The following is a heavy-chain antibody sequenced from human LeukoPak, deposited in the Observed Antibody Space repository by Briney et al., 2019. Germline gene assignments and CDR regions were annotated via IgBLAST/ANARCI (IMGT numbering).Heavy chain of an antibody. Sequence: GASVKVSCQASGYTFPSYGISGVRQAPGQGLECMGWINAYYCKTNYAQKLQGRVTMTTDTSTSTAYMELRSLRSDDTAVYYCARDKGPLNYYDSSGYPDYWGQGTLVTVSS. CDR3: ARDKGPLNYYDSSGYPDY. V-gene: IGHV1-18*01. D-gene: IGHD3-22*01. CDR2: INAYYCKT. CDR1: GYTFPSYG. J-gene: IGHJ4*02.